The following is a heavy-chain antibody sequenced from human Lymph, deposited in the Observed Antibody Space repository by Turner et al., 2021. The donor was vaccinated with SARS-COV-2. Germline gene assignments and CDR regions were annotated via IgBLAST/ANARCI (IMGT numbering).Heavy chain of an antibody. Sequence: QVQLVQSGAEVKKPGSSVKVSCKASGGSFSSYAISWVRQATGQGLEWMGGIILNLGLANYSQKFQGRVTINADKSTTTVYMELSSLRSEDTAVYYWARDGTGPLGYWGQGTLVTVSS. D-gene: IGHD1-1*01. CDR1: GGSFSSYA. J-gene: IGHJ4*02. CDR2: IILNLGLA. CDR3: ARDGTGPLGY. V-gene: IGHV1-69*10.